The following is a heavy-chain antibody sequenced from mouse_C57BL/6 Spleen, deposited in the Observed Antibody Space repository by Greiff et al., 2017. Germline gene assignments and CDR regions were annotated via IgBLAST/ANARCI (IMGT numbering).Heavy chain of an antibody. CDR3: ARDHYGSTHYYAMDY. CDR1: GFTFSSYA. D-gene: IGHD1-1*01. Sequence: EVKVVESGGGLVKPGGSLKLSCAASGFTFSSYAMSWVRQTPEKRLEWVATISDGGSYTYYPDNVKGRFTISRDNAKNNLYLQMSHLKSEDTAMYYCARDHYGSTHYYAMDYWGQGTSVTVSS. V-gene: IGHV5-4*01. CDR2: ISDGGSYT. J-gene: IGHJ4*01.